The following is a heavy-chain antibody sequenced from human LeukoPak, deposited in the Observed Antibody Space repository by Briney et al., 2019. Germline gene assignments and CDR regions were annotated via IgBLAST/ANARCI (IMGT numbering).Heavy chain of an antibody. J-gene: IGHJ6*03. CDR3: AKNRGGTYKYYMDV. Sequence: GGSLRLSGAASGFTFNNYAMSWVPQAPGMGLEWLSYASGSGGATYYAASVKGRFTISRDNSKNTVYLQMGSLRAEETAVYYCAKNRGGTYKYYMDVWGNGTTVTVSS. CDR2: ASGSGGAT. D-gene: IGHD1-1*01. V-gene: IGHV3-23*01. CDR1: GFTFNNYA.